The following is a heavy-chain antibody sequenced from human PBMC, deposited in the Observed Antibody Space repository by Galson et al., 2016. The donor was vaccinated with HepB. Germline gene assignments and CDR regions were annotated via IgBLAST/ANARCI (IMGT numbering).Heavy chain of an antibody. CDR2: IIPFLGSL. CDR3: VVVRGAILDY. D-gene: IGHD3-10*01. V-gene: IGHV1-69*13. J-gene: IGHJ4*02. Sequence: SVKVSCKASGVTFSSYALTWVRQAPGQGLEWMGGIIPFLGSLYYAQKFVGRVTVSADESTNVAYMELSGLNSDDTAIYYCVVVRGAILDYWGQGTLVTVSS. CDR1: GVTFSSYA.